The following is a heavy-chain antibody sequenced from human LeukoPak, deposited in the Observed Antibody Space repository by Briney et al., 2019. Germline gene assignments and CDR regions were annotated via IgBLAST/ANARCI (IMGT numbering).Heavy chain of an antibody. V-gene: IGHV3-21*01. CDR3: ARDHCSGGSCPDYYYYYGMDV. J-gene: IGHJ6*04. CDR1: GFTFSSYS. CDR2: ISSSSSCI. Sequence: GGSLRLSCAASGFTFSSYSMNWVRQAPGKGLEWVSSISSSSSCIYYADSVKGRFTISRDNAKNSLYLQMNSLRAEDTAVYYCARDHCSGGSCPDYYYYYGMDVWGKGTTVTVSS. D-gene: IGHD2-15*01.